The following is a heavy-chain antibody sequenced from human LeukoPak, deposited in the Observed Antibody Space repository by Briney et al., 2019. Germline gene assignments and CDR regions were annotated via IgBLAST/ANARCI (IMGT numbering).Heavy chain of an antibody. J-gene: IGHJ4*02. D-gene: IGHD6-19*01. CDR3: AKDARRTDGWYYFDY. V-gene: IGHV3-23*01. Sequence: QPGGSLRLSCAASGFAFSSQAMGWVRQAPGKGLEWVSVISGSGSLTYYADSVKGRFTISRDNSKKTLFLQLNSLRAEDTAIYYCAKDARRTDGWYYFDYWGQGALVTVSS. CDR2: ISGSGSLT. CDR1: GFAFSSQA.